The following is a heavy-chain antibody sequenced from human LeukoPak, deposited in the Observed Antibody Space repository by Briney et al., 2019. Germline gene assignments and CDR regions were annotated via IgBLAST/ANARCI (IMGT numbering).Heavy chain of an antibody. D-gene: IGHD2-21*01. J-gene: IGHJ4*02. V-gene: IGHV3-23*01. Sequence: TGGSLRLSCAASGFTFSSYAMSWVRQAPGKGLEWVSAISGSGGRTYYAASVRGRFTISRDNSKNTVYVQMNSLRAEDTAVYFCVVVSYCAGDCYDYWSQGTLVTVSS. CDR1: GFTFSSYA. CDR3: VVVSYCAGDCYDY. CDR2: ISGSGGRT.